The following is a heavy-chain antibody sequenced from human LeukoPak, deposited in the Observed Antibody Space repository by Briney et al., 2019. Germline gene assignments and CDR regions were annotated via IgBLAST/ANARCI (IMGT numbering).Heavy chain of an antibody. Sequence: PGGSLRLSCATSGFTFSSYEMNWVRQAPGKGLEWVSYISSSGSTIYYADSVKGRFTISRDNAKNSLYLQMNSLRAEDTAVYYCARDASGSLDYWGQGTLVTVSS. V-gene: IGHV3-48*03. CDR2: ISSSGSTI. CDR3: ARDASGSLDY. J-gene: IGHJ4*02. CDR1: GFTFSSYE. D-gene: IGHD1-26*01.